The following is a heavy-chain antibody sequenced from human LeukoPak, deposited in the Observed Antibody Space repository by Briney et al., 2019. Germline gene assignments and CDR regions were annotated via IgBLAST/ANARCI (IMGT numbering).Heavy chain of an antibody. CDR2: IYYSGST. D-gene: IGHD3-10*01. J-gene: IGHJ4*02. V-gene: IGHV4-39*07. Sequence: SETLSVTCTVSGGSISSSSYYWGWIRQPPGKGLEWIGSIYYSGSTYYNPSLKSRVTISVDTSRNQFSLKLSSVTAADTAVYYCARELDHPGVDYWGQGTLVTVSS. CDR3: ARELDHPGVDY. CDR1: GGSISSSSYY.